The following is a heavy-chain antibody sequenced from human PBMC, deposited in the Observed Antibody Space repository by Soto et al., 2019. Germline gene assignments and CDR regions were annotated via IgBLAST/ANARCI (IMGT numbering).Heavy chain of an antibody. J-gene: IGHJ5*02. D-gene: IGHD3-22*01. V-gene: IGHV3-74*01. CDR3: ARDQGGYYSFWFDP. Sequence: EVQLVESGGGLVQPGGSLRLSCAASGFTFSSYWMHWVRQAPGKGLVWVSRINSDGSSTSYADSVKGRFTISRDNSKNTLYLQMNSLSAEDTAVYYCARDQGGYYSFWFDPWGQGTLVTVSS. CDR2: INSDGSST. CDR1: GFTFSSYW.